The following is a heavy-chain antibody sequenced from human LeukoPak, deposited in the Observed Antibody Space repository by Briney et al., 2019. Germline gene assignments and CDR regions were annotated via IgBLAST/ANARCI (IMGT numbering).Heavy chain of an antibody. CDR1: GGSFSSYY. D-gene: IGHD2-2*02. J-gene: IGHJ4*02. V-gene: IGHV4-34*01. Sequence: SETLSLTCAVYGGSFSSYYWSWIRQPPGKGLEWIGEINHSGSTNYNPSLKSRVTISTDTSKNQFSLKLSSVTAADTAVYYCARLRPKRAYCTSTSCYRGPFDYWGQGTLVTVPS. CDR3: ARLRPKRAYCTSTSCYRGPFDY. CDR2: INHSGST.